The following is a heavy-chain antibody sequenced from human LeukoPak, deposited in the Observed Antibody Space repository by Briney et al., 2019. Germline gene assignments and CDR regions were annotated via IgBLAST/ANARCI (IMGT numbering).Heavy chain of an antibody. V-gene: IGHV1-8*01. CDR1: GYTFTIYD. D-gene: IGHD6-19*01. CDR3: ATAGSGYSSD. J-gene: IGHJ4*02. Sequence: ASVTVSCKASGYTFTIYDINWVRQATGQGLEWMGWMNPNSGNTDYAQKFQGRVTMTRNTSISTAYMELSSLRSEDTAVYYCATAGSGYSSDWGQGTLVTVSS. CDR2: MNPNSGNT.